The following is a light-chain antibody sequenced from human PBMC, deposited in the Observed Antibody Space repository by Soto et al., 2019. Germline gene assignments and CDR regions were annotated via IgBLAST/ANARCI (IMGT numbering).Light chain of an antibody. CDR3: QQYNNWPRT. CDR1: QSVRSN. J-gene: IGKJ1*01. CDR2: GAS. V-gene: IGKV3-15*01. Sequence: EIVMTQSPLSLPVTPVEPSTLSFMASQSVRSNLAWYQQKPGQAPRLLIYGASTRATGIPARFSGSGSGTEFTLTISSLQSEDFAVYYCQQYNNWPRTFGQGTKVDI.